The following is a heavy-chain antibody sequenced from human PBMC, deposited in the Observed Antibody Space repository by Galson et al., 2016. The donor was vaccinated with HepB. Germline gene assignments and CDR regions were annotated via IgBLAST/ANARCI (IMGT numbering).Heavy chain of an antibody. CDR3: ARVGGYDGYYFDF. V-gene: IGHV3-23*01. CDR1: GFTFSTYG. D-gene: IGHD5-12*01. Sequence: SLRLSCAAPGFTFSTYGMSWVRQAPGKGLEWVSVISGSGGSTYYADSVKGRFTISRDNSKNTLYLQMNSLRADDTAVYYCARVGGYDGYYFDFWGQGALVTVSS. J-gene: IGHJ4*02. CDR2: ISGSGGST.